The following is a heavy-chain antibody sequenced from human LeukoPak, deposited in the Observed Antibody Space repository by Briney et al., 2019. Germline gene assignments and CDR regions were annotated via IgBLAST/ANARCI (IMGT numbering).Heavy chain of an antibody. CDR1: GFTFTSYD. CDR2: MNPNNCNT. J-gene: IGHJ3*02. Sequence: ASVKVSCKGSGFTFTSYDINWVRQAPGQGLGWMGWMNPNNCNTSYAQKFQGRVTMTRHTSISTAYMELSSLSSEDTAVYYCARGGYGDYDDAFDIWGQGTMVTVSP. V-gene: IGHV1-8*01. D-gene: IGHD4-17*01. CDR3: ARGGYGDYDDAFDI.